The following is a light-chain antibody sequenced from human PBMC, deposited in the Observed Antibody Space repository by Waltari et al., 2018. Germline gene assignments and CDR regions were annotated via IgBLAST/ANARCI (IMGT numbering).Light chain of an antibody. V-gene: IGKV4-1*01. Sequence: EMTQSPDSLPVSLGERAPINCQSRQSVLYNFNNKNYLAWFQLKPGQPPKLLIRWASTREPGVPDRFSGSGSGTDFTLTISSLQTEDVAVYYCQQYLTLPYSFGQGTKLEIK. CDR3: QQYLTLPYS. CDR1: QSVLYNFNNKNY. J-gene: IGKJ2*03. CDR2: WAS.